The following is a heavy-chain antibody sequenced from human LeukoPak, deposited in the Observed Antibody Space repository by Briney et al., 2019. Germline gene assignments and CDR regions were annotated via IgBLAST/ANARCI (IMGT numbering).Heavy chain of an antibody. CDR2: IYHSGST. V-gene: IGHV4-38-2*01. J-gene: IGHJ4*02. CDR3: AMEEAVAGSKGY. Sequence: SETLSLTCAVSGYSISSGYYWGWIRQPPGKGLEWIGSIYHSGSTHYNPSLKSRVTISVGTSKNQFSLKLSSVTAADTAVYYCAMEEAVAGSKGYWGQGTLVTVSS. CDR1: GYSISSGYY. D-gene: IGHD6-19*01.